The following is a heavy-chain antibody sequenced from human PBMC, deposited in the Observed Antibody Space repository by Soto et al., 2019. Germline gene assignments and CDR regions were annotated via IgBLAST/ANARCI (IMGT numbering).Heavy chain of an antibody. Sequence: QVQLVQSGAEVKKPGASVKVSCKASGYTFINYYIHWVRQAPGQGLEWMGVINPNGGSTGYAQKFQGRVTLTRDTSTSTAYGELSSLRSDDTAVYFCVRATAARQRDYSYHYYLHIWGKGTTVTVSS. CDR3: VRATAARQRDYSYHYYLHI. CDR2: INPNGGST. D-gene: IGHD6-6*01. V-gene: IGHV1-46*03. J-gene: IGHJ6*03. CDR1: GYTFINYY.